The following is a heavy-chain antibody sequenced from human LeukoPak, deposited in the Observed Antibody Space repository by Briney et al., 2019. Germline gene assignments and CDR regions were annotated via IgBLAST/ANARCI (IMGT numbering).Heavy chain of an antibody. D-gene: IGHD4-11*01. CDR2: IYYSGST. V-gene: IGHV4-59*01. Sequence: SETLSLTCTVSGDSISSFYWSWIRQPPGKGLEWIGYIYYSGSTNYNPSLKSRVTISVDTSKNQFSLKLSSVTAADTAVYYCARRGGQYDYSIDYWGQGTLVTVSS. CDR1: GDSISSFY. J-gene: IGHJ4*02. CDR3: ARRGGQYDYSIDY.